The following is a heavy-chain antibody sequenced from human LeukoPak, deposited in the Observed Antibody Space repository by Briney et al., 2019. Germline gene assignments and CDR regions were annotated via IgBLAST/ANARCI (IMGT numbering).Heavy chain of an antibody. J-gene: IGHJ4*02. V-gene: IGHV1-2*02. CDR3: ARSIAAAGSDY. D-gene: IGHD6-13*01. CDR2: INPNSGGT. Sequence: ASVKVSCKASGYTFTAYYMHWVRQAPGQGLEWMGWINPNSGGTNYAQRFQGRVTMTRDTSISTAYMELSGLTSDDTAVYYCARSIAAAGSDYRGQGALVTVSS. CDR1: GYTFTAYY.